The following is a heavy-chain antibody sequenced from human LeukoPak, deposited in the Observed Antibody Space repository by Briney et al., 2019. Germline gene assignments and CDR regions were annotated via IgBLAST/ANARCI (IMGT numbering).Heavy chain of an antibody. CDR1: GFTFSNYG. CDR2: IWYDGSNK. V-gene: IGHV3-33*01. Sequence: PGRSLRLSCAASGFTFSNYGMHWVRQAPGKGLEWVAVIWYDGSNKYYADSVKGRFTISRDNSKNTLYLQMNSLRAEDTVVYYCARDSPWLDPWGQGTLVTVSS. CDR3: ARDSPWLDP. J-gene: IGHJ5*02.